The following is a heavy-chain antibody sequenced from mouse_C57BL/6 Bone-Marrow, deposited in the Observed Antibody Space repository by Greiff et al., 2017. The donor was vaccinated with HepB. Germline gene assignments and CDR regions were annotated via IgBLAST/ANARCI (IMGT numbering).Heavy chain of an antibody. CDR1: GFSFNTYA. CDR3: VRPHDYDDAMDY. J-gene: IGHJ4*01. CDR2: IRSKSNNYAT. D-gene: IGHD2-4*01. V-gene: IGHV10-1*01. Sequence: DVKLLESGGGLVQPKGSLKLSCAASGFSFNTYAMNWVRQAPGKGLEWVARIRSKSNNYATYYADSVKDRFTISRDDSESMLYLQMNNLKTEDTAMYYCVRPHDYDDAMDYWGQGTSVTVSS.